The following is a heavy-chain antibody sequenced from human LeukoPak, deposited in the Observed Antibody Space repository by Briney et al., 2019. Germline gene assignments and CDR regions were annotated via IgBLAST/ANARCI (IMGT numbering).Heavy chain of an antibody. Sequence: GRSLRLSCAASGFTFDDYAIHWVRQAPGKGLEWVSSISWNSGSIGYADSVKGRFTISRVNAKNSLYLQMNSLRAEDTAVYYCASAFFHSSGYDYWGQGTLVTVSS. CDR3: ASAFFHSSGYDY. D-gene: IGHD3-22*01. CDR2: ISWNSGSI. CDR1: GFTFDDYA. J-gene: IGHJ4*02. V-gene: IGHV3-9*01.